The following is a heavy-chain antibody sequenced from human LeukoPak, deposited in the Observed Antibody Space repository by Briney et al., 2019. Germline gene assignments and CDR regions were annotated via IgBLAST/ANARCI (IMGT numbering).Heavy chain of an antibody. Sequence: GGSLRLSCAASGFTFSSYAMSWVRQAPGKGLEWVSAISGSGGSTYYADSVKGRFTISRDNSKNTLYLQMNSLRVEDTAVYYCAKDLVGATSGDYWGQGTLVTVSS. J-gene: IGHJ4*02. CDR2: ISGSGGST. CDR1: GFTFSSYA. D-gene: IGHD1-26*01. V-gene: IGHV3-23*01. CDR3: AKDLVGATSGDY.